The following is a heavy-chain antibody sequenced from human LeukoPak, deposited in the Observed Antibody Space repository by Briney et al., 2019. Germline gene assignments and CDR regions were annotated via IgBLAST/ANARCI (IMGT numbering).Heavy chain of an antibody. CDR1: GFTFSSYS. CDR3: ARDHKDYYGSGGFDY. J-gene: IGHJ4*02. CDR2: ISSSSSSI. D-gene: IGHD3-10*01. Sequence: GGSLRLSCAASGFTFSSYSMNWVRQAPGKGLEWVSSISSSSSSIYHADSVKGRFTISRDNAKNSLYLQMNSLRAEDTAVYYCARDHKDYYGSGGFDYWGQGTLVTVSS. V-gene: IGHV3-21*01.